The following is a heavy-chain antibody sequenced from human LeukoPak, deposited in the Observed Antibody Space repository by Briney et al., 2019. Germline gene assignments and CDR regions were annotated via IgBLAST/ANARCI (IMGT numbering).Heavy chain of an antibody. CDR2: IHYSGYT. Sequence: SETLSLTCTVSGGSINNYYWSWIRQPPGKGLEWIAYIHYSGYTAYNPSLKSRVTMSLDTSKNQFSLKLSSVTAADTAVYYCVGEPPGSARFDYWGRGTLVTVSS. CDR1: GGSINNYY. J-gene: IGHJ4*02. V-gene: IGHV4-59*01. CDR3: VGEPPGSARFDY.